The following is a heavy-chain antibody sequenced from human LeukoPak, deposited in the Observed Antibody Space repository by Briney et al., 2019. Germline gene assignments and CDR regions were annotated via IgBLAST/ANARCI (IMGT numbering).Heavy chain of an antibody. D-gene: IGHD2-8*01. Sequence: HPGGSLRLSCAASGFTFSNYPMHWVRQAPGKGLEWVAVISYDGSNKYYADSVKGRFTISRDNAKNSLYLQMNSLRADDTAVYYCASRLSFTDDYWGQGTLVTVSS. V-gene: IGHV3-30-3*01. CDR1: GFTFSNYP. CDR3: ASRLSFTDDY. CDR2: ISYDGSNK. J-gene: IGHJ4*02.